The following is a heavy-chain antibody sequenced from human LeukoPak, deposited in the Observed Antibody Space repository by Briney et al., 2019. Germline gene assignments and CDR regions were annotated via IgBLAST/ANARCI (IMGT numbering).Heavy chain of an antibody. V-gene: IGHV3-30-3*01. J-gene: IGHJ4*02. CDR2: ISYDVSNK. Sequence: AGGSLRLSCAASGFTFSSYAMHWVRQAPGKGLEGVAVISYDVSNKYYADSVKGRFTISRDNSKNTLYLQMNSLRAEDTAVYYCARTGDYYGSGSYIDYWGQGTLVTVSS. CDR3: ARTGDYYGSGSYIDY. D-gene: IGHD3-10*01. CDR1: GFTFSSYA.